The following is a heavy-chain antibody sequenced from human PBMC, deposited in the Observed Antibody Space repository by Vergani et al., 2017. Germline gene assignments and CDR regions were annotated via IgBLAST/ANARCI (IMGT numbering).Heavy chain of an antibody. J-gene: IGHJ6*02. CDR1: GFTFSSYA. CDR2: ISGSGGST. V-gene: IGHV3-23*01. D-gene: IGHD2-8*02. CDR3: LTLLDYYCYGMDV. Sequence: EVQLLESGGGLVQPGGSLRLSCAASGFTFSSYAMSWVRQAPGKGLEWVSAISGSGGSTYYADSVKGRFTISRDNSKNTLYLQMNSLRAEDTAVYYCLTLLDYYCYGMDVWGQGTTVTVSS.